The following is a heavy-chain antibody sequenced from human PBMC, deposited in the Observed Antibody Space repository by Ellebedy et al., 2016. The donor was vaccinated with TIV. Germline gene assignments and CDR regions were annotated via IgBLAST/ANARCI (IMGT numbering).Heavy chain of an antibody. V-gene: IGHV3-72*01. Sequence: PGGSLRLSCAASGFTFSEHYMDWVRQAPGKGLEWVGRSTKIGNSQPTEYAAPVKGRFIISRDDVKNSLYLQMSSLKTEDTAVYYCARVLHTSGPVDVWGQGTVVTVSS. CDR2: STKIGNSQPT. J-gene: IGHJ3*01. CDR3: ARVLHTSGPVDV. CDR1: GFTFSEHY. D-gene: IGHD6-19*01.